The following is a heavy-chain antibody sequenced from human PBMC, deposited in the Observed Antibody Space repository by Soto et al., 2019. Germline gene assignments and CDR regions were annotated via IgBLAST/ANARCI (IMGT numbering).Heavy chain of an antibody. V-gene: IGHV1-46*03. CDR1: GYTFTSYY. CDR2: INPSGGST. J-gene: IGHJ4*02. Sequence: ASVKVSCKASGYTFTSYYMHWVRQAPGQGLEWMGIINPSGGSTSYAQKFQGRVTMTRDTSTSTVYMELSSLRSEDTAVYYCARWVYYVSSGLGPGYFDYWGQGTLVTVSS. CDR3: ARWVYYVSSGLGPGYFDY. D-gene: IGHD3-22*01.